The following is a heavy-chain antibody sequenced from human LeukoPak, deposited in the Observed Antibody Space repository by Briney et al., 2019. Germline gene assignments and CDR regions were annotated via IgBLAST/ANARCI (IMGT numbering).Heavy chain of an antibody. CDR2: ISGSGGST. V-gene: IGHV3-23*01. CDR3: AKDTTHGRDIVVVPAAIYAPGYFYGMDV. Sequence: GGSLRLSCAASGFTFSSYAMSWVRQAPGKGLEWVSAISGSGGSTYYADSVKGRFTISRDNSKNTLYLQMNSLRAEDTAVYYCAKDTTHGRDIVVVPAAIYAPGYFYGMDVWGQGTTVTVSS. D-gene: IGHD2-2*01. J-gene: IGHJ6*02. CDR1: GFTFSSYA.